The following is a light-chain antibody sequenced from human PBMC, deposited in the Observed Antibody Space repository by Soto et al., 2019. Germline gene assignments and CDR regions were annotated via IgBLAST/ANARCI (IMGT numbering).Light chain of an antibody. J-gene: IGKJ1*01. CDR1: QGISSY. Sequence: DIQLTQSPSFLSASVGDRVTITCRASQGISSYLASYQQKPGKAPKLLIYAASTLQSEVPSRFSGSGSGTEFPLAISSLRPEDFATYYCQQPNSYPVTFGQGTKVEI. V-gene: IGKV1-9*01. CDR2: AAS. CDR3: QQPNSYPVT.